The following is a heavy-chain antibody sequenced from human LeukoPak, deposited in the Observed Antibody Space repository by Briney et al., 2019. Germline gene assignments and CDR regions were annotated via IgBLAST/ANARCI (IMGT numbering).Heavy chain of an antibody. CDR3: ATLRSDRRRWHLNGMDV. J-gene: IGHJ6*02. D-gene: IGHD2-15*01. CDR2: ISGSGGST. V-gene: IGHV3-23*01. Sequence: GGSLRLSCAASGFTFSDYYMGWIRQAPGKGLEWVSAISGSGGSTYYADSVKGRFTISRDNSKNTLYLQMNSLRAEDTAVYYCATLRSDRRRWHLNGMDVWGQGTTVTVSS. CDR1: GFTFSDYY.